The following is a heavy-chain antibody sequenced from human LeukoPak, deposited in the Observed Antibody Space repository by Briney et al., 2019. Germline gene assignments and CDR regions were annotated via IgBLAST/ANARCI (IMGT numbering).Heavy chain of an antibody. CDR1: GFTFSSHE. CDR3: ARWDGYCSSDLRSYLDY. V-gene: IGHV3-48*03. D-gene: IGHD2-2*01. CDR2: ISSGGSTI. Sequence: GGSLRLSCAASGFTFSSHEMNWVRQAPGKGLEWTSYISSGGSTIYSADSVKGRFTISRDNAKNSLYLQMNSLRAEDTAVYFCARWDGYCSSDLRSYLDYWGQGTLVTVSS. J-gene: IGHJ4*02.